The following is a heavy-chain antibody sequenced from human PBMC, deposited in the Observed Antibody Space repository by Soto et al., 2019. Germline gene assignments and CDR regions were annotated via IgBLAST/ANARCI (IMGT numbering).Heavy chain of an antibody. CDR3: AKGDSSSHYYGMDV. CDR2: ISWNSGSI. CDR1: GFTFDDYA. Sequence: EVQLVESGGGLVQPGRSLRLSCAASGFTFDDYAMHWVRQAPGKGLEWVSGISWNSGSIGYADSVKGRFTISRDNAKNSLYLQINSLRAEDTALYYCAKGDSSSHYYGMDVWGQGTTVTVSS. V-gene: IGHV3-9*01. J-gene: IGHJ6*02. D-gene: IGHD6-6*01.